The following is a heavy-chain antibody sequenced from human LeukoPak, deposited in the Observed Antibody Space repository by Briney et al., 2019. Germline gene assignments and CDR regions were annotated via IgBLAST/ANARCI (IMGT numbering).Heavy chain of an antibody. J-gene: IGHJ4*02. CDR3: AKDYYGLPRFADG. CDR2: ISGSGGST. Sequence: GGSLRLSCAASGFTSSIYAMNWVRQAPGKGLEWVSGISGSGGSTYYADSVKGRFTISRDNSKNTLYLQMNSLRAEDTAAYYCAKDYYGLPRFADGWGQGTLVTVSS. D-gene: IGHD4-17*01. V-gene: IGHV3-23*01. CDR1: GFTSSIYA.